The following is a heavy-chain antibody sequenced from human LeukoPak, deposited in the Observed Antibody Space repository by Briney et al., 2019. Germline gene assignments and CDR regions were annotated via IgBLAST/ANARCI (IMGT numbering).Heavy chain of an antibody. D-gene: IGHD4-11*01. CDR2: ISGSGGST. Sequence: GGSLRLSCAASGFTFSSYAMSWVRQAPGKGLEWVSAISGSGGSTYYADSVRGRFTISRDNSKNTLYLQMNSLRAEDTAVYYCAKDSHSNYEVSWGQGTLVTVSS. CDR1: GFTFSSYA. J-gene: IGHJ4*02. CDR3: AKDSHSNYEVS. V-gene: IGHV3-23*01.